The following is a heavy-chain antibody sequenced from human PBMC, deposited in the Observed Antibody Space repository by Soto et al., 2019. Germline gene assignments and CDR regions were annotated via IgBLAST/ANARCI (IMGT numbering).Heavy chain of an antibody. CDR1: GFTLSDFA. CDR2: ISYDGSKK. D-gene: IGHD2-21*02. V-gene: IGHV3-30-3*01. CDR3: ASPVSDFDPYFDY. J-gene: IGHJ4*02. Sequence: ESGGGVVQPGKSLRLSCAASGFTLSDFAMHWVRQAPGKGLEWVAVISYDGSKKYFADSVKGRFTISRDNSNNTLYLQMNSLRPDDTAVYHCASPVSDFDPYFDYWGPGTLVTVSS.